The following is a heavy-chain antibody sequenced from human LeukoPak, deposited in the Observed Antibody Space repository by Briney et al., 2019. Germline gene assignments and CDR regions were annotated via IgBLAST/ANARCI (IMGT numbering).Heavy chain of an antibody. CDR2: VFHAGGT. V-gene: IGHV4-39*01. CDR3: SKVTPLYPYFDC. CDR1: GASIGSSPYY. D-gene: IGHD4-11*01. J-gene: IGHJ4*02. Sequence: PSETLSLTCAVSGASIGSSPYYWGWIRQPPGKGLEWIGSVFHAGGTFYNPSLKSRVTISVDPSKNQFSLKLRSVTAVDTALYFCSKVTPLYPYFDCWSPGTLVTVS.